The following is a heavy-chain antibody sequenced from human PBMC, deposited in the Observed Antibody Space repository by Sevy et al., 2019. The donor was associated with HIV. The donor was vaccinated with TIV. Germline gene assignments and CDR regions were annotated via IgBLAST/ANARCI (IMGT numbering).Heavy chain of an antibody. CDR1: GFTFSSYA. CDR3: AKDLGRVFCYDSRDNWFDP. V-gene: IGHV3-23*01. J-gene: IGHJ5*02. Sequence: GGSLRLSCAASGFTFSSYAMSWVRQAPGKGLEWVSAISGSGGSTYYADSVKGRFTISRDNSKNTLYLQMNSLRAEDTAVYYCAKDLGRVFCYDSRDNWFDPWGQGTLVTVSS. CDR2: ISGSGGST. D-gene: IGHD3-22*01.